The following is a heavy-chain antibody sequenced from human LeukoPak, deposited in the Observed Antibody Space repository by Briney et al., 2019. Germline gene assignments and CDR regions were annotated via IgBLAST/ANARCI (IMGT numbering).Heavy chain of an antibody. Sequence: KSSETLSLTCTVSGGSISSYYWSWIRQPAGKGLEWIGRIYTSGSTNYNPSLKSRVTMSVDTSKNQFSLKLSSVTAADTAVYYCARVKYGSGSYYVDYWGQGTLVTVSS. D-gene: IGHD3-10*01. V-gene: IGHV4-4*07. CDR3: ARVKYGSGSYYVDY. J-gene: IGHJ4*02. CDR1: GGSISSYY. CDR2: IYTSGST.